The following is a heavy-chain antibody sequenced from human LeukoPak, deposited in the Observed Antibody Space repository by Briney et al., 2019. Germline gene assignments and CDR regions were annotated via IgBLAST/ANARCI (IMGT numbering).Heavy chain of an antibody. CDR2: IVVGSANT. Sequence: GASVKVSCKASGFTFTSSAVQWVRQARGQRLEWIGWIVVGSANTNYAQKFQERVIITRDMSTSTAYMELSSLRSEDTAVYYCAAARVVTDPFDIWGQGTMVTVSS. J-gene: IGHJ3*02. CDR3: AAARVVTDPFDI. V-gene: IGHV1-58*01. CDR1: GFTFTSSA. D-gene: IGHD4-23*01.